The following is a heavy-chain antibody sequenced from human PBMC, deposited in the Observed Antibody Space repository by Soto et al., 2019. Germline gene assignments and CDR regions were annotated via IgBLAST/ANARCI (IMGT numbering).Heavy chain of an antibody. V-gene: IGHV3-21*01. CDR3: ARLDITQIDY. CDR2: INGRGDFR. Sequence: EVQLVETGGGLVKPGGSLRLSCAASGFTFSDYNMNWVRQAPGKGLEWVSSINGRGDFRYYAESLKGRFTISRDNAKNTLYLHMDSLRAEDTAVYYCARLDITQIDYWGQGTLVGVSS. CDR1: GFTFSDYN. D-gene: IGHD2-15*01. J-gene: IGHJ4*02.